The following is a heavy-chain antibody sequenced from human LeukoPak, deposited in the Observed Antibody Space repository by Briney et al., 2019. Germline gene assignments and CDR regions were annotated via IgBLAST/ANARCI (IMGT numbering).Heavy chain of an antibody. D-gene: IGHD3-10*01. J-gene: IGHJ4*02. CDR1: GSTFSGYA. V-gene: IGHV3-23*01. CDR2: ISGSGGST. Sequence: GGSLRLSCIASGSTFSGYAMSWVRQAPGKGLEWVSTISGSGGSTYYADSVKGRFTISRDTSKNAVYLQMNSLRAEDTAVYYCAKAGGRGSGSYWWSFDYWGQGTLVTVSS. CDR3: AKAGGRGSGSYWWSFDY.